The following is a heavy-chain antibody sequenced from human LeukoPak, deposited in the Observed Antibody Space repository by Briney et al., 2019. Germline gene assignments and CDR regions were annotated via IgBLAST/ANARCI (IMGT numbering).Heavy chain of an antibody. CDR3: ARHRWGVRDGYNY. J-gene: IGHJ4*02. D-gene: IGHD5-24*01. CDR2: IYYSGST. Sequence: SETLSLTCTVSGGSISSYYWSWIRQPPGKGLEWIGYIYYSGSTNYNPSLKSRVTISVDTSKNQFSLKLSSVTAADTAVYYCARHRWGVRDGYNYWGQGTLVTVSS. CDR1: GGSISSYY. V-gene: IGHV4-59*08.